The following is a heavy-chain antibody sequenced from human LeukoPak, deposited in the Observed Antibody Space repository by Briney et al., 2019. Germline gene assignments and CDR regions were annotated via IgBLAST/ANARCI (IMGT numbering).Heavy chain of an antibody. CDR2: IWYDGSNK. D-gene: IGHD5-18*01. CDR1: GFTFSSYG. CDR3: ASWGYSYGPPSNYGMDV. Sequence: GGSLRLSCAASGFTFSSYGMHWVRQAPGKGLEWVAVIWYDGSNKYYADSVKGRFTISRDNSKNTLYLQMNSLRAEDTAVYYCASWGYSYGPPSNYGMDVWGQGTTVTVSS. V-gene: IGHV3-33*01. J-gene: IGHJ6*02.